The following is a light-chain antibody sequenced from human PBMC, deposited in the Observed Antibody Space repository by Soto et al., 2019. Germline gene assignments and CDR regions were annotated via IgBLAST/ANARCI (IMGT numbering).Light chain of an antibody. CDR2: IDN. J-gene: IGLJ2*01. CDR3: QSFDSSRLGLL. Sequence: QSVLTQPPSASGTPGQRVTISCSGSSSNIGSNIVNWYQQFPGTAPKFLIYIDNQRPSGVPKRFSGSKSGTSASLAIAGLQTEDEADYFCQSFDSSRLGLLFGGGTKLTVL. V-gene: IGLV1-44*01. CDR1: SSNIGSNI.